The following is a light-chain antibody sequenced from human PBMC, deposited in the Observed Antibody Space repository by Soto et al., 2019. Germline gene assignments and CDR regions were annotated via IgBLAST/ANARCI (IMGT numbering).Light chain of an antibody. V-gene: IGLV2-14*01. CDR1: SSDVGGYKY. CDR3: SSYTSSSTPVV. J-gene: IGLJ2*01. Sequence: QSVLTQPASVSGSPGQSITISCTGTSSDVGGYKYVSWYQQHPGKAPKLMIYDVSNRPSGFSNRFSGSKSGNTASLTISGLQAEDEADYYCSSYTSSSTPVVFGGGTKVTVL. CDR2: DVS.